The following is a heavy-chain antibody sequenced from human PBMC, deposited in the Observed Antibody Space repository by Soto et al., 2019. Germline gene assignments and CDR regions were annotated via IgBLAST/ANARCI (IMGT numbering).Heavy chain of an antibody. CDR3: AKDYGDWTGLYYYGMDV. D-gene: IGHD4-17*01. Sequence: QVQLVESGGGVVQPGRSLRLSCAASGFTFSSYGMHWVRQAPGKGLEWVAVIWYNGSDKKYADSVKGRFTISRDNSEKTLYLQMNSLRAGDTAVYYCAKDYGDWTGLYYYGMDVWGQGTTVTVSS. J-gene: IGHJ6*02. CDR1: GFTFSSYG. CDR2: IWYNGSDK. V-gene: IGHV3-33*06.